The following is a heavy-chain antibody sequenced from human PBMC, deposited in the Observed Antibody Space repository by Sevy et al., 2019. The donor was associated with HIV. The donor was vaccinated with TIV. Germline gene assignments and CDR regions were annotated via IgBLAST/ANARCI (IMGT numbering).Heavy chain of an antibody. CDR1: GFNFSSYG. Sequence: GGSLRLSCAASGFNFSSYGMYWVRQAPGKGLEWVAVISYDGSSKYYAESVKGRFTISRDNSKNTLYLQISSLRAEDTAVYYCAKESGSYHDFWSGHDAFDIWGQGTMVTVSS. J-gene: IGHJ3*02. D-gene: IGHD3-3*01. CDR2: ISYDGSSK. CDR3: AKESGSYHDFWSGHDAFDI. V-gene: IGHV3-30*18.